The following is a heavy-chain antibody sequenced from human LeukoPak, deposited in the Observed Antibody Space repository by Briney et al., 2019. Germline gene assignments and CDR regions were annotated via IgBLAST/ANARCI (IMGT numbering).Heavy chain of an antibody. CDR1: GYTFTSYG. J-gene: IGHJ6*03. CDR2: ISAYNGNT. CDR3: ARDLGYYSSTSCYADYYYYMDV. V-gene: IGHV1-18*01. D-gene: IGHD2-2*01. Sequence: GASVKVSCKASGYTFTSYGISWVRQAPGQGLEWMGWISAYNGNTNYAQKLQGRVTMTTDTSTSTAYMELRSLRSDDTAVYYCARDLGYYSSTSCYADYYYYMDVWGKGTTVTVSS.